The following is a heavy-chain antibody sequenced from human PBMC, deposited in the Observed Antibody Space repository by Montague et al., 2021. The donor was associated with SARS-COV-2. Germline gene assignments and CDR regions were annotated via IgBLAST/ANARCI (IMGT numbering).Heavy chain of an antibody. J-gene: IGHJ1*01. D-gene: IGHD3-3*01. V-gene: IGHV4-61*01. CDR3: ARSSVAVSTIPLLES. CDR1: GDSVRTGRHY. CDR2: IFHSSXS. Sequence: SETLSLTCTVAGDSVRTGRHYRNWIRQPPGKGLEWIGYIFHSSXSXYXXXXEXRVDMSIDTSNSQFSLTLTSVTAAATAVYYCARSSVAVSTIPLLESWGQGALVIVSS.